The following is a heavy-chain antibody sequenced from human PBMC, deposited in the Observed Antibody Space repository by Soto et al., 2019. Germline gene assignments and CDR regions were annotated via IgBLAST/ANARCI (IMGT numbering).Heavy chain of an antibody. D-gene: IGHD1-26*01. CDR3: VRTSLRRVSSYGDC. Sequence: QEQLVESGGGVVQPGRSLRLSCTASGFIFRSYGMHWVRQAPGKGLEWVAVIWYDGNKKDYVDSVKGRFTISRDNSRNTLFLQMDSLRAEDTAVYYCVRTSLRRVSSYGDCWGQGTLVSVSA. V-gene: IGHV3-33*01. J-gene: IGHJ4*02. CDR1: GFIFRSYG. CDR2: IWYDGNKK.